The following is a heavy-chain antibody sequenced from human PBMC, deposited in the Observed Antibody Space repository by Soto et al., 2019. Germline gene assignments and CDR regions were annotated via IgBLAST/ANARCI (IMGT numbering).Heavy chain of an antibody. CDR3: AGGGVWFGELFDYYYGMDV. CDR2: IIPILGIA. V-gene: IGHV1-69*02. D-gene: IGHD3-10*01. CDR1: GGTFSSYT. Sequence: QVQLVQSGAEVKKPGSSVKVSCKASGGTFSSYTISWVRQAPGQGLEWMGRIIPILGIANYAQKFQGRVTITADKPTSTAYMELSSLRSEDTAVYYCAGGGVWFGELFDYYYGMDVWGQGTTVTVSS. J-gene: IGHJ6*02.